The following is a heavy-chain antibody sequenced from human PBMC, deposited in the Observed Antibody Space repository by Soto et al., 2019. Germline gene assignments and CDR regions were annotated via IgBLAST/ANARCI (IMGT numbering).Heavy chain of an antibody. CDR3: AREDDYGYRYINYGLDV. CDR1: GFTFNIYA. CDR2: ISFAGTKK. Sequence: PGGSLRLSCAASGFTFNIYALHWVRQAPGKGLEWVAVISFAGTKKYYSDSVKGRFTISRDNLKNTLYLQMNNLRVEDAALYFCAREDDYGYRYINYGLDVWGQGTTVTVSS. V-gene: IGHV3-30-3*01. D-gene: IGHD4-17*01. J-gene: IGHJ6*02.